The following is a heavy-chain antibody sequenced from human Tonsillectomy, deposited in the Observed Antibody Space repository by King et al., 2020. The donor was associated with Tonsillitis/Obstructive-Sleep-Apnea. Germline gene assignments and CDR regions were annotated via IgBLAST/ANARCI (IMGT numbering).Heavy chain of an antibody. CDR3: ARESAAMDAFDI. V-gene: IGHV3-30*04. J-gene: IGHJ3*02. Sequence: VQLVESGGGVVQPGKSLRLSCAASGFTFSSYAMHWVRQSPGKGLDWVTFISYDGRNKYYSDSVKGRLTLSRDNSKNTLYLQMNSLRAEDTAVYYCARESAAMDAFDIWGQGTMVTVSS. CDR2: ISYDGRNK. CDR1: GFTFSSYA. D-gene: IGHD6-13*01.